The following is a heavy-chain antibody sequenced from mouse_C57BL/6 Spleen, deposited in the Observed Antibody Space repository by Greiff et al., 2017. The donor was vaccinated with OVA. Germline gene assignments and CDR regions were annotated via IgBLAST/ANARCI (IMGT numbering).Heavy chain of an antibody. J-gene: IGHJ2*01. CDR3: AREGVYYGSSSYCDY. Sequence: QVQLQQPGAELVRPGSSVKLSCKASGYTFPSYWMHWVKQRPIQGLEWIGNIDPSDSATPYNQKFQDKATLTVDNSSSTAYMQLSSLTSEDSAVYYCAREGVYYGSSSYCDYWGQGTTLTVSS. D-gene: IGHD1-1*01. CDR1: GYTFPSYW. CDR2: IDPSDSAT. V-gene: IGHV1-52*01.